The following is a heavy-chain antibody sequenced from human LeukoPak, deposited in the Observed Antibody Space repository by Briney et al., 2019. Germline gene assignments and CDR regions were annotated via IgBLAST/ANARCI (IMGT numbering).Heavy chain of an antibody. J-gene: IGHJ4*02. V-gene: IGHV1-2*02. D-gene: IGHD4-23*01. CDR1: GYTFTGHY. CDR3: ARSLRWELPYYLDY. Sequence: GASVKVSCKASGYTFTGHYMHWVRQVPGQGLEWMGWINPSSGGTHFAQEFQGRVTMTRDTSISTAYIELNSLRSDDTAVYYCARSLRWELPYYLDYWGQGTLVTVSS. CDR2: INPSSGGT.